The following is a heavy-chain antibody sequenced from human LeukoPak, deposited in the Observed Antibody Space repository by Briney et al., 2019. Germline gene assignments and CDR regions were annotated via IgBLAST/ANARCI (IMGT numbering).Heavy chain of an antibody. CDR3: ARDWGWALDY. Sequence: GGSLRLSCAASGFTFSSYWMSWVRQAPGKGLEWVAFIQYATNDKYYADSVKGRFTISRDNSKNTLYLQVNSLRPEDTALYYCARDWGWALDYWGQGTLVTVSS. D-gene: IGHD3-16*01. J-gene: IGHJ4*02. V-gene: IGHV3-30*02. CDR2: IQYATNDK. CDR1: GFTFSSYW.